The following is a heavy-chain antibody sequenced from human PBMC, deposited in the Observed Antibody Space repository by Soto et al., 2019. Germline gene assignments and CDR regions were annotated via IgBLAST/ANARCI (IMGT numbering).Heavy chain of an antibody. Sequence: EVQLVESGGGLVQPGRSLRLSCAASGFTVSRNYMSWVRQAPGKGLEWVSVIYSGGSTYYADSVKGRFTISRDNSKNTLYLQMIGLRSEDTAVYYYASSYSNYDPPSLDYWGQRTLFTVSS. V-gene: IGHV3-66*01. D-gene: IGHD4-4*01. CDR1: GFTVSRNY. CDR2: IYSGGST. CDR3: ASSYSNYDPPSLDY. J-gene: IGHJ4*02.